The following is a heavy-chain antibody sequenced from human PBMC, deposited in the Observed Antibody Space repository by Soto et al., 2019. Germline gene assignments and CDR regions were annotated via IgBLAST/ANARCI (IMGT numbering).Heavy chain of an antibody. D-gene: IGHD3-10*01. CDR2: INHSGST. J-gene: IGHJ4*02. Sequence: SETLSLTCAVYGGSFSGYYWSWIRQPPGKGLEWIGEINHSGSTNYNPSLKSRVTISVDTSKNQFSLKLSSVTAADTAVYYCARGRIITMVRGVIPNYFDYWGQGTLLTVS. CDR3: ARGRIITMVRGVIPNYFDY. V-gene: IGHV4-34*01. CDR1: GGSFSGYY.